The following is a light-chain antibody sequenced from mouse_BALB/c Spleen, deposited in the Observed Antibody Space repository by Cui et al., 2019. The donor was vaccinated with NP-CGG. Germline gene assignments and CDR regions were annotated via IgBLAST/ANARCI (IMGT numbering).Light chain of an antibody. J-gene: IGLJ1*01. Sequence: AVVTQDTALTTSPGERVTLTCRSSTGAVTTSNYANWVQEKPDHLFTGLIGGTNNRAPGVPARFSGSLIEDKTALTITGAQTEDEAIYFCALWYSNHWVFGGGTKLTVL. CDR3: ALWYSNHWV. CDR2: GTN. CDR1: TGAVTTSNY. V-gene: IGLV1*01.